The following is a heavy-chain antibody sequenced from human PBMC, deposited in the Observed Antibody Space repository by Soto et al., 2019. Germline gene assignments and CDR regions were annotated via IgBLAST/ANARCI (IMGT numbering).Heavy chain of an antibody. Sequence: SVKVSCKASGGTFNSYAISWVRQAPGQGLEWMGGIIPIFGTANYAQKFQGRVMITADESTSTAYMELSSLRSEDTAVCYCARGLLSSSSSSDYWGQGTLVTVSS. J-gene: IGHJ4*02. D-gene: IGHD6-6*01. CDR2: IIPIFGTA. CDR3: ARGLLSSSSSSDY. V-gene: IGHV1-69*13. CDR1: GGTFNSYA.